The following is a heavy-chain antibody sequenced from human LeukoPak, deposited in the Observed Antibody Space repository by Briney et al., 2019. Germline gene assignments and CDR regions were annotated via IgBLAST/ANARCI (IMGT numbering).Heavy chain of an antibody. Sequence: GGSLRLSCAVSGITLSNYGMSWVRQAPGKGLEWVAGISDRGGRTNYADSVKGRFTISRENSKNTLYLQMNSPRAEDTAVYFCAKRGVVIRVILVGFHKEAYYFDSWGQGALVTVSS. CDR1: GITLSNYG. V-gene: IGHV3-23*01. D-gene: IGHD3-10*01. CDR3: AKRGVVIRVILVGFHKEAYYFDS. CDR2: ISDRGGRT. J-gene: IGHJ4*02.